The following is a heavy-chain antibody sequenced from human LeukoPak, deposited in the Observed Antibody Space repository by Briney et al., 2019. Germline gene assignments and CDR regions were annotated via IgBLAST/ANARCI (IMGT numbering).Heavy chain of an antibody. D-gene: IGHD3-22*01. V-gene: IGHV3-23*01. CDR3: AKHGTSGYNFFDS. CDR1: GFTFSTYA. Sequence: GGSLRLSCAASGFTFSTYAMTWVRQAPGKGLEWVSTITTGGITYHADSVKGRFTISRDISKSTPYLQMNGLRAEDTAMYYCAKHGTSGYNFFDSWGQGTLVTVSS. CDR2: ITTGGIT. J-gene: IGHJ4*02.